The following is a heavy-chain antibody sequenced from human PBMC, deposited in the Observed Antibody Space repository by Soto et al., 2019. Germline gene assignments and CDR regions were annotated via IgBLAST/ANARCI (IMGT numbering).Heavy chain of an antibody. Sequence: ASVKVSCKASGDIFNTYYVHWVRQAPGQGLEWMGIINPNGGWTSYAQKFQGRVTMTRDTSTSTVYMELSSLRSEDTAVYYCATEGPPIGYSYGYRAFHIWCQGTMVTVSS. CDR1: GDIFNTYY. CDR2: INPNGGWT. D-gene: IGHD5-18*01. V-gene: IGHV1-46*02. J-gene: IGHJ3*02. CDR3: ATEGPPIGYSYGYRAFHI.